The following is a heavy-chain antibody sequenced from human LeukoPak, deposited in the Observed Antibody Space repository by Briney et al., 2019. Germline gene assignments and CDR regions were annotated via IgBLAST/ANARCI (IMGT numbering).Heavy chain of an antibody. V-gene: IGHV3-72*01. CDR3: ARVSGSYSFDY. CDR2: TRNKATSYTT. D-gene: IGHD1-26*01. CDR1: GFTFVYAW. J-gene: IGHJ4*02. Sequence: PGGSLRLSCEASGFTFVYAWMIWVRQAPGKGLEWVGRTRNKATSYTTEYAASVKGRFTISRVDSENSLYLQMNSLKTEDTAVYYCARVSGSYSFDYWGQGTLVTVSS.